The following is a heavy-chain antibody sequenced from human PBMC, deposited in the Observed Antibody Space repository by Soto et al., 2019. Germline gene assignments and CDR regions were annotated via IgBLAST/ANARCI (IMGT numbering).Heavy chain of an antibody. J-gene: IGHJ6*02. Sequence: QVQLVQSGAEVKKPGASVKVSCKASGYTFTSYGISWVRQAPGQGLEWMGWISAYNGNTNYAQKLQGRVTMTTDTSTRTAYMELRSLRSDDTAVYYCARAVGTPFLGYGMDVWGQGTTVTVSS. CDR2: ISAYNGNT. V-gene: IGHV1-18*01. CDR1: GYTFTSYG. D-gene: IGHD3-16*01. CDR3: ARAVGTPFLGYGMDV.